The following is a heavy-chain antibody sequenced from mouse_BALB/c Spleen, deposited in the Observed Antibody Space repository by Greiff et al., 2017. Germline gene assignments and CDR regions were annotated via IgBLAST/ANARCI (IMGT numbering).Heavy chain of an antibody. Sequence: VQLVESGPELVKPGASVKISCKASGYAFSSSWMNWVKQRPGQGLEWIGRIYPGDGDTNYNGKFKGKATLTADKSSSTAYMQLSSLTSVDSAVYFCARLITTFAYWGQGTLVTVSA. J-gene: IGHJ3*01. CDR2: IYPGDGDT. CDR3: ARLITTFAY. D-gene: IGHD2-4*01. CDR1: GYAFSSSW. V-gene: IGHV1-82*01.